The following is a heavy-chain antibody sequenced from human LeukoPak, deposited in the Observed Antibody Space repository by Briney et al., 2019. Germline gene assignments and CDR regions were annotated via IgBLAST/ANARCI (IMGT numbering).Heavy chain of an antibody. V-gene: IGHV4-34*01. CDR1: GGSFSGYY. CDR2: VYHFGST. D-gene: IGHD6-19*01. Sequence: SETLSLTCAVYGGSFSGYYWSWIRQPPGKGLEWIGEVYHFGSTNYNPSLKSRVTILVDKSKNQFSLKLSSVTAADTAVYYCAKSVGVRAVSGTLDYWGQGTLVTVSS. J-gene: IGHJ4*02. CDR3: AKSVGVRAVSGTLDY.